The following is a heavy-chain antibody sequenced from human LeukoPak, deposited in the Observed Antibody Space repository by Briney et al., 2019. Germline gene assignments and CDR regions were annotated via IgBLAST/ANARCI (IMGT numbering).Heavy chain of an antibody. CDR3: ASSGSYRFDY. CDR2: ITASGTAM. V-gene: IGHV3-48*02. J-gene: IGHJ4*02. Sequence: GGSLRLSCAASGFTFSSYSMNWVRQAPGKGLEWVSHITASGTAMFYADSVKGRFTISRDNATNSLYLQMNSLRDEDTAVYYCASSGSYRFDYWGQGTLVTVSS. D-gene: IGHD1-26*01. CDR1: GFTFSSYS.